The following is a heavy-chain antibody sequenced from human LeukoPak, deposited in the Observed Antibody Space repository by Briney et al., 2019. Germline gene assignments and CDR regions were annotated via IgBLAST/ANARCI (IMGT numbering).Heavy chain of an antibody. V-gene: IGHV4-59*01. J-gene: IGHJ4*02. Sequence: SETLSLTCTVSGGSISSYYWSWIRQPPGKGLEWIGYIYYSGSTNYNPSLKSRVTISVDTSKNQFSLKLSSVTAADTAVYYCARAEYSGYDYLIYFDYWGQGTLVTVSS. CDR3: ARAEYSGYDYLIYFDY. D-gene: IGHD5-12*01. CDR1: GGSISSYY. CDR2: IYYSGST.